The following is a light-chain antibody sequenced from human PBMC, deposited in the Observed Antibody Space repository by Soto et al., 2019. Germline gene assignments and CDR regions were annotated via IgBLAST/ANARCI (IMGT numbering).Light chain of an antibody. V-gene: IGKV1-39*01. CDR3: QQSYSVPRT. CDR2: AAS. J-gene: IGKJ1*01. CDR1: QSINRY. Sequence: DIQMTQSPSSLSASVGDRVTITCRPSQSINRYLNWYQQKQGTAPKVLIYAASNLQSGVPSRFSGSGSETEFTLTISSLQPEDSATYYCQQSYSVPRTFGQVTKVEIK.